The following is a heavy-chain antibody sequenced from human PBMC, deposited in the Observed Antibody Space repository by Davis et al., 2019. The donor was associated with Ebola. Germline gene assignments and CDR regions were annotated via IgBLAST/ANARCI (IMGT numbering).Heavy chain of an antibody. V-gene: IGHV3-53*01. CDR2: IYIGGDT. Sequence: GESLKISCAASGFTFSDYYASWVRQAPGKGLEWVSLIYIGGDTHYADSVKGRFTISRDSSRNTLFLQMNSLRAEDTAIYYCARDLAAGDDRYFDYWGQGTLVTVSS. J-gene: IGHJ4*02. CDR1: GFTFSDYY. D-gene: IGHD1-1*01. CDR3: ARDLAAGDDRYFDY.